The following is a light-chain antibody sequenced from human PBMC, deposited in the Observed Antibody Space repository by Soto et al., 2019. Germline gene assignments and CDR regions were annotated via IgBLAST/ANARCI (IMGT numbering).Light chain of an antibody. CDR1: QTVRNNY. J-gene: IGKJ1*01. V-gene: IGKV3-20*01. CDR2: GAS. CDR3: QQYGSSPRT. Sequence: VLTQSPGTLSLSPGERYTLSCRASQTVRNNYLAWYQQKPGQAPRLLVFGASSRATGIPARFSGSGSGTDFTLTISRLEPEDFAVYYCQQYGSSPRTFGQGTKVDI.